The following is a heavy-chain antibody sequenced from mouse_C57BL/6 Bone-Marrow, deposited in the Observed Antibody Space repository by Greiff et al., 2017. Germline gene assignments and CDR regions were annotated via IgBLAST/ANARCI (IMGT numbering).Heavy chain of an antibody. V-gene: IGHV1-74*01. CDR1: GYTFTSYW. CDR3: GICGRLDV. J-gene: IGHJ1*03. CDR2: IHPSDSDT. Sequence: QVQLQQPGAELVKPGASVKVSCKASGYTFTSYWMHWVKQRPGQGLEWIGRIHPSDSDTNSNQKFTGKATLTVDKYPSTASMQLSSLTSEDCAVYDCGICGRLDVWGTGTTVTVSS.